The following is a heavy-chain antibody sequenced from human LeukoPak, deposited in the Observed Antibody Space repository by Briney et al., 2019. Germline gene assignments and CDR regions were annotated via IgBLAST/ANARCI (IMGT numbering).Heavy chain of an antibody. D-gene: IGHD1-26*01. CDR2: IYNNGNT. J-gene: IGHJ6*03. CDR3: ARVGGRAYYMDV. CDR1: GGSISSGSYY. Sequence: SETLSLTCTVSGGSISSGSYYWSWIRQPAGKGLECIGRIYNNGNTNYNPSLKSRVTISVDTSKNQFSLKLSSVTAADTAMYYCARVGGRAYYMDVWGKGTTVTVSS. V-gene: IGHV4-61*02.